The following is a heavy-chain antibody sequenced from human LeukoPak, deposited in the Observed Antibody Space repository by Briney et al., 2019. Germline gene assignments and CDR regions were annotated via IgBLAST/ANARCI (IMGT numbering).Heavy chain of an antibody. Sequence: PGGSLRLSCAASGFTFSSYGMHWVRQAPGKGLEWVAFIRFDESEKFYSDSVKGRFTISRDNSKNTLYLQMNSLRAEDTALYLCAKDPRVFSSSWLFENWGQGTLVTVSS. J-gene: IGHJ4*02. V-gene: IGHV3-30*02. D-gene: IGHD6-13*01. CDR1: GFTFSSYG. CDR2: IRFDESEK. CDR3: AKDPRVFSSSWLFEN.